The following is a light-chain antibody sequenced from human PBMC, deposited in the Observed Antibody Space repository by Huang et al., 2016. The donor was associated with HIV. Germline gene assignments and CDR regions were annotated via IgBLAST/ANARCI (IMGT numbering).Light chain of an antibody. CDR3: QQSHSIPHT. V-gene: IGKV1-39*01. Sequence: DIQMTQSPSSLSAAVGDRVTITCRTSDNLANSLNWYQQKSGAAPVLLIYGASNLQTGVLSRFSGGGSGTDFTLTITNLRPEDFATYYCQQSHSIPHTFGQGTRLE. CDR2: GAS. CDR1: DNLANS. J-gene: IGKJ2*01.